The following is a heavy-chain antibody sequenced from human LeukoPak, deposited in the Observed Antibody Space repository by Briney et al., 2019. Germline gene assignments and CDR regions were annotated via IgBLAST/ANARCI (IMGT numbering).Heavy chain of an antibody. CDR2: INPNSGGT. J-gene: IGHJ5*02. Sequence: ASVKVSCKASGYTFTGYYMHWVRQAPGQGLEWMRWINPNSGGTNYAQKFQGRVTMTRDTSISTAYMELSRLRSDDTAVYYCARDPDRSGGSCYSEDWFDPWGQGTLVTVSS. CDR3: ARDPDRSGGSCYSEDWFDP. D-gene: IGHD2-15*01. V-gene: IGHV1-2*02. CDR1: GYTFTGYY.